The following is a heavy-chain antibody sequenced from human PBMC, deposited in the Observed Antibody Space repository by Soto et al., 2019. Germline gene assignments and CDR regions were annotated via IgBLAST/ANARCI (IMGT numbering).Heavy chain of an antibody. CDR2: INTGNGNT. J-gene: IGHJ6*02. CDR1: GYTFTPYA. CDR3: ARDLAFETLRFLEWLPTPFYGMDV. D-gene: IGHD3-3*01. V-gene: IGHV1-3*04. Sequence: ASVKVSFKASGYTFTPYAMHWVRQAPGQRLEWMGWINTGNGNTKYSQKFQGRVTITRDTAASAVYMELSSLRSEDTAVYYCARDLAFETLRFLEWLPTPFYGMDVWGQGTTVTVSS.